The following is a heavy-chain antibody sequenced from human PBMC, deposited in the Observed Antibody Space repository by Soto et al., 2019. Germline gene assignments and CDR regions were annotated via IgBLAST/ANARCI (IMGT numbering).Heavy chain of an antibody. CDR1: GGTFSSYA. CDR3: ARTHYDSSGYYSRWFAP. J-gene: IGHJ5*02. CDR2: IIPIFGTA. V-gene: IGHV1-69*01. Sequence: QVQLVQSGAEVKKPGSSVKVSCKASGGTFSSYAISWVRQAPGQGLEWMGGIIPIFGTANYAQKFQGRVTITADEYTSAAYMELSSLRSEDTAVYYCARTHYDSSGYYSRWFAPWGQGTLVTVYS. D-gene: IGHD3-22*01.